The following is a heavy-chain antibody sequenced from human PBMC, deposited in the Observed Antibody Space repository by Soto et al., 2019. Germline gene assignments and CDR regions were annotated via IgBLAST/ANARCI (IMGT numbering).Heavy chain of an antibody. J-gene: IGHJ6*04. Sequence: QVQLQQSGPGLVKPSQTLSLTCTVSGGSISGDYYYWTWIRQSPGKGLEWIGYIHFSGSVLYNPSFKSRPTISVDTSKNQFPLHLRSVTAADTAVYFCAREDAGGDRVYYGLDVWGKGTTVTVSS. D-gene: IGHD2-21*02. CDR3: AREDAGGDRVYYGLDV. V-gene: IGHV4-30-4*08. CDR1: GGSISGDYYY. CDR2: IHFSGSV.